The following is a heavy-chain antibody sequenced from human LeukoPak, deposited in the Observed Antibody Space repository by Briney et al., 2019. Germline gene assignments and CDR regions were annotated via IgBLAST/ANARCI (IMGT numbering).Heavy chain of an antibody. D-gene: IGHD6-19*01. CDR1: GFTFSSYS. V-gene: IGHV3-21*01. Sequence: GGSLRLSCAASGFTFSSYSMNWVRQAPGKGLEWVSSISSSSSDIYYADSVKGRFTISRDNAKNSLYLQINSLRAEDTAVYYCARSPHGYSSGWYGVTPEYYFDYWGQGTLVTVSS. CDR2: ISSSSSDI. J-gene: IGHJ4*02. CDR3: ARSPHGYSSGWYGVTPEYYFDY.